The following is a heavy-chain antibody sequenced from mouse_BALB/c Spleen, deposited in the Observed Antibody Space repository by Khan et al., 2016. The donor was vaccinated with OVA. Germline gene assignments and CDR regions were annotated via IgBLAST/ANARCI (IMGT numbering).Heavy chain of an antibody. V-gene: IGHV2-2*01. CDR1: GFSLTNYS. D-gene: IGHD2-4*01. Sequence: VQLQESGPGLVQPSQSLSITCTVSGFSLTNYSVHWVRQSPGKGLEWLGVIWSAGSTDYNAAFISRRTIRKDKSRSQVFFKMNSLHPHYTAIYYCARRGYDYGRGALFAYWGHGTLVTVSA. CDR3: ARRGYDYGRGALFAY. CDR2: IWSAGST. J-gene: IGHJ3*01.